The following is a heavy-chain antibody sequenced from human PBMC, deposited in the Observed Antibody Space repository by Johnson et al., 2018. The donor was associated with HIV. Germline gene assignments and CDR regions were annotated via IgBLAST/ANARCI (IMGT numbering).Heavy chain of an antibody. CDR3: ARACRDGYTCDAFDI. J-gene: IGHJ3*02. CDR1: GFTVSSNY. Sequence: VQLVESGGGLVQPGGSLRLSCAASGFTVSSNYMSWVRQAPGKGLERVSVFFSGGTTYYADSVNGRFTISRDNSKNTLFLQMNSLRADDTALYYWARACRDGYTCDAFDIWGQGTMVTVSS. V-gene: IGHV3-66*01. CDR2: FFSGGTT. D-gene: IGHD5-24*01.